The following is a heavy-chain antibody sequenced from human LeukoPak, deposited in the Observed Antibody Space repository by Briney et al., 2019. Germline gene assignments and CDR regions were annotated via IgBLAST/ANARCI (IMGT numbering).Heavy chain of an antibody. J-gene: IGHJ5*02. CDR2: INGSSSDT. CDR1: GFTFSDYY. V-gene: IGHV3-11*03. CDR3: ARRGTTYCTVDSCHPNWFDP. Sequence: GGSLRLSCAASGFTFSDYYMTWIRQAPGRGLEWISYINGSSSDTKYADTVKGRFTISRDNAKNSVYLLMNSLRAEDTAVYYCARRGTTYCTVDSCHPNWFDPWGQGTLVTVSS. D-gene: IGHD2-15*01.